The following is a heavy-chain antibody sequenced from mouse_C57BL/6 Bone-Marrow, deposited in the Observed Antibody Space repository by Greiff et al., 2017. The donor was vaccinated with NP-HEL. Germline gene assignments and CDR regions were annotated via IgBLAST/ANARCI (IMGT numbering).Heavy chain of an antibody. CDR3: TRDRACLYYGSSYPYWYFDV. D-gene: IGHD1-1*01. CDR2: ISSGGAYI. J-gene: IGHJ1*03. CDR1: GFTFSSYA. Sequence: EVQRVESGEGLVKPGGSLKLSCAASGFTFSSYAMSWVRQTPEKRLEWVAYISSGGAYIYYADTVQGRFTISSDNARTHLYLQMSSMKSEDKAMYYCTRDRACLYYGSSYPYWYFDVWGTGTTVTVSS. V-gene: IGHV5-9-1*02.